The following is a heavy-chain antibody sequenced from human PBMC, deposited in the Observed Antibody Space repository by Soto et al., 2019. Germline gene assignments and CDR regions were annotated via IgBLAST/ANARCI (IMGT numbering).Heavy chain of an antibody. CDR1: GFTSSDYY. J-gene: IGHJ6*02. CDR3: ATGVVPATKWGYYSYGLDV. CDR2: ISSGGFIT. D-gene: IGHD2-2*01. V-gene: IGHV3-11*01. Sequence: QVQLVESGGGSVKPGGSLRLSCAASGFTSSDYYMSWIRQAPGKGLEWVSYISSGGFITYYADSVKGRFTTSWDKAKNSLYLQMNTLSANDTAVYYCATGVVPATKWGYYSYGLDVWGQGTTVTVSS.